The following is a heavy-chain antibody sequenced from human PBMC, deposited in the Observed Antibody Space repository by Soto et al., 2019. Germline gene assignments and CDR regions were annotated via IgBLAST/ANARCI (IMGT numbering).Heavy chain of an antibody. J-gene: IGHJ4*02. V-gene: IGHV6-1*01. Sequence: PSQTLSLTCAISGDSVSDNLASWFWIRQSPSRGLEWLGRTYYRSKWYNDYAVSVKSRITIIPDTSKNQFSLHLNSMTPENTAVYYCAKGTFEGGFDYWGQGTLVTVSS. CDR3: AKGTFEGGFDY. CDR2: TYYRSKWYN. CDR1: GDSVSDNLAS. D-gene: IGHD3-10*01.